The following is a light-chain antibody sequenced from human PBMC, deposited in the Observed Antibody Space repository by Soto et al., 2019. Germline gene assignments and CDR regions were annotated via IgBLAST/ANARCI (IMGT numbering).Light chain of an antibody. CDR1: SGHSNYV. CDR2: LNSDGSH. J-gene: IGLJ2*01. CDR3: QTWDTGIRV. V-gene: IGLV4-69*01. Sequence: QLVLTQSPSASASLGASVKLTCTLSSGHSNYVIAWHQQQPEKGPRYLMKLNSDGSHSKGDGIPDRFSGSSSGAERYLTSSSLQSEDEADYYCQTWDTGIRVFGGGTKLTV.